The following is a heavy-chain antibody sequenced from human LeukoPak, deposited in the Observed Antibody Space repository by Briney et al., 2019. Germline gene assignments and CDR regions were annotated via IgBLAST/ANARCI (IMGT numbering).Heavy chain of an antibody. J-gene: IGHJ4*02. CDR3: ARESGFGELLFDY. D-gene: IGHD3-10*01. CDR1: GFTFSSYP. CDR2: ISYDGSNK. Sequence: GGSLRLSCAASGFTFSSYPMHWVRQAPGKGLEWVAVISYDGSNKYYADSVKGRFTISRDNSKNTLYLQMNSLRAEDTAVYYCARESGFGELLFDYWGQGTLVTVSS. V-gene: IGHV3-30*04.